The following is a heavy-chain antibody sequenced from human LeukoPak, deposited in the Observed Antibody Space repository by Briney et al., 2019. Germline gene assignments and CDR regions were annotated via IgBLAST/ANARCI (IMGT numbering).Heavy chain of an antibody. J-gene: IGHJ4*02. CDR1: GFTFSSYG. D-gene: IGHD2-2*01. V-gene: IGHV3-30*02. Sequence: PGGSLRLSCAASGFTFSSYGMHWVRQAPGKGLEWVAFIRYDGSNKYYADSVKGRFTISRDNAKNSLYLQMNSLRAEDTAVYYCAKFNRQYCSSTSCYGGFDYWGQGTLVTVSS. CDR2: IRYDGSNK. CDR3: AKFNRQYCSSTSCYGGFDY.